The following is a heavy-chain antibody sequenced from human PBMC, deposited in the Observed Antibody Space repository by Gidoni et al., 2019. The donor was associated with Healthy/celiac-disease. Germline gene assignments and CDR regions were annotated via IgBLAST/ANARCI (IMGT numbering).Heavy chain of an antibody. J-gene: IGHJ6*03. D-gene: IGHD3-3*01. CDR2: INPNSGGT. CDR1: GYPFTGYY. CDR3: ARGGVYYDFWSGSDMDV. V-gene: IGHV1-2*07. Sequence: QVQLVQSGAEVKKPGASVKVSCKASGYPFTGYYMHWVRQAPGQGLEWRGWINPNSGGTNYAHKFQGRVTMTRDTSISTAYMELSRLRSDDTAVYYCARGGVYYDFWSGSDMDVWGKGTTVTVSS.